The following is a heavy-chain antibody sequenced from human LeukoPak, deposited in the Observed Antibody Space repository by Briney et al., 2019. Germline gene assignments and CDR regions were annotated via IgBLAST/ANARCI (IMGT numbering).Heavy chain of an antibody. CDR1: GGSISSYY. V-gene: IGHV4-59*08. J-gene: IGHJ5*02. CDR2: IFYSGST. Sequence: SETLSLTCTVSGGSISSYYWSWIRQPPGKGLEWIGYIFYSGSTNYNPSLKSRVTISIDTSKNQFSLHLSSVTAADTAMYYCARCRPTYSGPAAKANWFDPWGQGTLVTVSS. CDR3: ARCRPTYSGPAAKANWFDP. D-gene: IGHD2-2*01.